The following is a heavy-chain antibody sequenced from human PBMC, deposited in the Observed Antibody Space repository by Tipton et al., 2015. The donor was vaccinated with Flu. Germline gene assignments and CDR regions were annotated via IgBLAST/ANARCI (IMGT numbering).Heavy chain of an antibody. J-gene: IGHJ6*03. CDR2: IYTSGGV. Sequence: TLSLTCTVSGGSLDNYFWSWVRQPAGKRLEWIGRIYTSGGVDYNPSFRGRVSMSIDTSKNQFSLNLVSVTAADTAVYFCARGEIDYTNYYFYMDVWGKGTTVTVS. V-gene: IGHV4-4*07. CDR1: GGSLDNYF. D-gene: IGHD4-11*01. CDR3: ARGEIDYTNYYFYMDV.